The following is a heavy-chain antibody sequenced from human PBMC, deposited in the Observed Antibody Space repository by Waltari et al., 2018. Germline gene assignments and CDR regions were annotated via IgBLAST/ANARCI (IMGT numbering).Heavy chain of an antibody. CDR2: IYTSGSP. J-gene: IGHJ4*02. CDR3: ARELPREYYFDY. V-gene: IGHV4-4*07. Sequence: QVQLQESGPGLVKPSETLSLTCTVSGGSISSYYWSWIRQPAGKGLEWIGRIYTSGSPTYKPSLKSRVTRSVDTSKNQFSLKLSSVTAADTAVYYCARELPREYYFDYWGQGTLVTVAS. CDR1: GGSISSYY. D-gene: IGHD3-10*01.